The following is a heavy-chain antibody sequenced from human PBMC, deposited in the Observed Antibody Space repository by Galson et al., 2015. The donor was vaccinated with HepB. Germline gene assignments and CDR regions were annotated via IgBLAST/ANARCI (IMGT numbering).Heavy chain of an antibody. CDR3: ARDWGNWHRYGMDV. CDR1: GFIFSSYG. D-gene: IGHD3-16*01. CDR2: IWFDGSKK. J-gene: IGHJ6*02. Sequence: SLRLSCAASGFIFSSYGMHWVRQAPGKGLEWVAVIWFDGSKKYYADSVKGRFTISRDNSKNTLYLQMNSLRAEDTAVFYCARDWGNWHRYGMDVWGQGTTVTVS. V-gene: IGHV3-33*01.